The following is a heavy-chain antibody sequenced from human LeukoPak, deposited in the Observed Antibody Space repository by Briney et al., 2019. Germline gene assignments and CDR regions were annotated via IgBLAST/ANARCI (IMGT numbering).Heavy chain of an antibody. V-gene: IGHV1-2*02. CDR3: ARGASSSAYYYYYYYMDV. Sequence: ASVKVSCKASGYTFTDYYMHWVRQAPGQGLEWMGWINPNSGGTNYAQKFQGRVTMTRDTSISTAYMELSRLRSDDTAVYYCARGASSSAYYYYYYYMDVWGKGTTVTVSS. J-gene: IGHJ6*03. CDR2: INPNSGGT. CDR1: GYTFTDYY. D-gene: IGHD6-6*01.